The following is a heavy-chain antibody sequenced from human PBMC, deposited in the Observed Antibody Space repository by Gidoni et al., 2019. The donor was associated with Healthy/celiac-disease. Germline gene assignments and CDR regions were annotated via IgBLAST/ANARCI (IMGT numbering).Heavy chain of an antibody. V-gene: IGHV4-34*01. CDR3: ASRPRYCSSTSCSRGVFDY. Sequence: QVQLQQCGAGLLKPSETLSLTCALHRGSSSGYYWSWIRQPPGKGLEWIGEINHSGSTNYNPSIKSRVTISVDTSKNQFSLKLSSVTAADTAVYYCASRPRYCSSTSCSRGVFDYWGQGTLVTVSS. J-gene: IGHJ4*02. CDR1: RGSSSGYY. D-gene: IGHD2-2*01. CDR2: INHSGST.